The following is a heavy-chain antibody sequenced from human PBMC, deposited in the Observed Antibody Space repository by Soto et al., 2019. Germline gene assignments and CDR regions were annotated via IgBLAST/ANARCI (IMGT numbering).Heavy chain of an antibody. D-gene: IGHD1-20*01. CDR1: GYSFTNHG. CDR3: ARRIGNWNNGYYYYYMDV. V-gene: IGHV5-51*01. J-gene: IGHJ6*03. CDR2: IYPGDSDT. Sequence: PLQSQKVPRKGSGYSFTNHGIGWVRQMQGKGLEWMGIIYPGDSDTRYSPSFQGQVTLSADKSISTAYLQWSSLKASDTAMYYCARRIGNWNNGYYYYYMDVWGKGTTVTVSS.